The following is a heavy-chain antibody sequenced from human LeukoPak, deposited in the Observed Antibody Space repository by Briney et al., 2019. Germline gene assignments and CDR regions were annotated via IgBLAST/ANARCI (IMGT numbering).Heavy chain of an antibody. CDR1: GFTFISYA. J-gene: IGHJ4*02. Sequence: GGSLSLSCAASGFTFISYAMSGVRQAPGKGLEWVSAISGSGGSTYYADSVKGRFTISRDNSKNTLYLQMNSLRAEDTAVYYCAKEEGYQLLYSSTFDYWGQGTLVTVSS. D-gene: IGHD2-2*02. V-gene: IGHV3-23*01. CDR2: ISGSGGST. CDR3: AKEEGYQLLYSSTFDY.